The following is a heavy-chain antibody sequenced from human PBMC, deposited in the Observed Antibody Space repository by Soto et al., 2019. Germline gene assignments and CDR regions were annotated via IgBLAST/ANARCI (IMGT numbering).Heavy chain of an antibody. CDR1: GYTFTSYA. J-gene: IGHJ4*02. D-gene: IGHD4-17*01. CDR2: VNAGDGDT. Sequence: QVQLVQSGAEVKKPGASVKVSCKASGYTFTSYAFHWVRQAPGQGLEWMGWVNAGDGDTKYSQKFQGRVTITRDTSEITSYMELSSLRSEDTAVYYCARDLPGYGDTGYWGQGTLVTVSS. V-gene: IGHV1-3*01. CDR3: ARDLPGYGDTGY.